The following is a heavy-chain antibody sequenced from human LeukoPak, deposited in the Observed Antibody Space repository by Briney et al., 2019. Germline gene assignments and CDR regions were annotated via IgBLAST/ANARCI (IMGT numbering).Heavy chain of an antibody. J-gene: IGHJ4*02. D-gene: IGHD7-27*01. CDR2: INGKRGDT. CDR1: GFTFTDHY. V-gene: IGHV1-2*02. CDR3: ARDHDWGVDY. Sequence: AGSVTVSCKASGFTFTDHYMHWVRHATGQGLEWMGWINGKRGDTNNAQNFQDRVTMTRDTTTSTVYMELSRLTVDDTAVYYCARDHDWGVDYWGQGTLVTVSS.